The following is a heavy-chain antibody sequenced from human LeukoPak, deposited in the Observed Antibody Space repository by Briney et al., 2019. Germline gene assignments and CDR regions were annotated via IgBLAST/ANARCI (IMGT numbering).Heavy chain of an antibody. Sequence: RGASLKISCKGSGYSITTYWIAWVRQMPGKGLEWMGIIYPGDSDTRYSPSFQGQVTISVDKSVSAAYLQWSSLKASDTAMYYCASPPTRECSSISCPLSYWGQGTLVTVSS. J-gene: IGHJ4*02. V-gene: IGHV5-51*01. CDR3: ASPPTRECSSISCPLSY. CDR1: GYSITTYW. D-gene: IGHD2-2*01. CDR2: IYPGDSDT.